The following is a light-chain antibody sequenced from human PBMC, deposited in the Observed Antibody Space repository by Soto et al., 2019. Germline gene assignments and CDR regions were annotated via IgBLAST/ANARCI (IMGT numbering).Light chain of an antibody. CDR3: QQNGILPET. Sequence: EIVLTQSPGTLSLSPGERATLSCRASQSVSSSYLAWYQQRPGQAPRLLIYGASSRATGIPDRFSGSGSGTDFSLTIIRLEPEDFAVYYCQQNGILPETFGQGTKVEIK. CDR2: GAS. V-gene: IGKV3-20*01. J-gene: IGKJ1*01. CDR1: QSVSSSY.